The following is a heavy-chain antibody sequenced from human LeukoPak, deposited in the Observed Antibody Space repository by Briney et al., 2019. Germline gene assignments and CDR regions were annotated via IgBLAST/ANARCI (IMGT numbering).Heavy chain of an antibody. CDR2: INPNSGAT. J-gene: IGHJ4*02. CDR3: TRGGPEGSGYSYGSHDY. D-gene: IGHD5-18*01. V-gene: IGHV1-2*02. CDR1: GFTVTGYY. Sequence: ASVKVSCKASGFTVTGYYMHWVRQAPGQGLEWMGWINPNSGATNYAQKFQGRVTMTRDTSISTVYTELSRLRSDDTAVYYCTRGGPEGSGYSYGSHDYWGQGTLVTVSS.